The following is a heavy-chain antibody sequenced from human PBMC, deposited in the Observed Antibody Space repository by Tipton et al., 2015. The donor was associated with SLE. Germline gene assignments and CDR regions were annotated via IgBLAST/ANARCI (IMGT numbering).Heavy chain of an antibody. CDR2: IYYSGIT. V-gene: IGHV4-39*01. CDR3: ARHLQSFFGYAFGGALNY. D-gene: IGHD2-2*01. Sequence: TLSLTCTVSGGSISSSSYYWGWVRQPPGKGLKWIGSIYYSGITYYNPSLKSRVTISVDTSKNQFSLNLTAVPAADAAFYYCARHLQSFFGYAFGGALNYWGQGILVPVSS. J-gene: IGHJ4*02. CDR1: GGSISSSSYY.